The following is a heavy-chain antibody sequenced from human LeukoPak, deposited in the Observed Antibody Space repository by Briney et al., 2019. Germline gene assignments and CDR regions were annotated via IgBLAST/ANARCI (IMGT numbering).Heavy chain of an antibody. CDR3: AKGRRGSVVCPYFDY. D-gene: IGHD3-16*01. CDR2: ISATTGST. CDR1: IHTLTKRI. Sequence: PGGSLRLSCGPSIHTLTKRIIRGARQAPGKGLKWVSAISATTGSTSYADSVKGRFTTSRDNSENTLYLQMSSLRAEDTAVYYCAKGRRGSVVCPYFDYWGQGTLVTVSS. V-gene: IGHV3-23*01. J-gene: IGHJ4*02.